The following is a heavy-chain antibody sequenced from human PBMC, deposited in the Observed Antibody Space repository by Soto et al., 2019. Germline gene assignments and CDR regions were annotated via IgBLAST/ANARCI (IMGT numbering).Heavy chain of an antibody. J-gene: IGHJ4*02. D-gene: IGHD3-10*01. CDR2: IWYDGSNK. CDR3: ARGLLWFGELCDY. Sequence: QVQLVESGGGVVQPGRSLRLSCAASGFTFSSYGMHSVRQAPGKGLEWVAVIWYDGSNKYYADSVKGRFTISRDNSKNTLYLQMNSLRAEDTAVYYCARGLLWFGELCDYWGQGTLVTVSS. CDR1: GFTFSSYG. V-gene: IGHV3-33*01.